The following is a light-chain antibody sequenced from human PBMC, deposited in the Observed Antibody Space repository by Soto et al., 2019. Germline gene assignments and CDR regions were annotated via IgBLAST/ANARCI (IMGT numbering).Light chain of an antibody. Sequence: QSVLTQPPSASGTPGQRVTISCSGSSSNIGGNYVYWYQQLPGTAPKLLIYRNNQRPSGVPDRFSGSKSGTSASLAISGLQTGDEADYYCGTWDSSLSAHVVFGGGTKLTVL. J-gene: IGLJ2*01. V-gene: IGLV1-47*01. CDR2: RNN. CDR1: SSNIGGNY. CDR3: GTWDSSLSAHVV.